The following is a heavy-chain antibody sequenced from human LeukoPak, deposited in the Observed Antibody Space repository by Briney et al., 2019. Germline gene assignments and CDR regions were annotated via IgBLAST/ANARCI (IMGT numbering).Heavy chain of an antibody. V-gene: IGHV3-33*01. CDR1: GFTFSSYG. J-gene: IGHJ6*02. D-gene: IGHD6-19*01. CDR3: ARDRQWLVYGMDV. CDR2: IWYDGSNK. Sequence: GRSLRLSCAASGFTFSSYGMHWVRQAPGEGLEWVAVIWYDGSNKYYADSVKGRFTISRDNSKNTLYLQMNSLRAEDTAVYYCARDRQWLVYGMDVWGQGTTVTVSS.